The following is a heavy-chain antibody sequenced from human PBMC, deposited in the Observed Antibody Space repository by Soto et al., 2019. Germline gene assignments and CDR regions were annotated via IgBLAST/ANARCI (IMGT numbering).Heavy chain of an antibody. CDR1: GFTFSSYG. V-gene: IGHV3-30*18. Sequence: GGSLRLSCAASGFTFSSYGMHWVRQAPGKGLEWVAVISYDGSNKYYADSVKGRFTISRDNSKNTLYLQMNSLRAEDTAVYYCAKVLWFLEWPYYFDYWGQGTLVTVSS. J-gene: IGHJ4*02. CDR3: AKVLWFLEWPYYFDY. D-gene: IGHD3-3*01. CDR2: ISYDGSNK.